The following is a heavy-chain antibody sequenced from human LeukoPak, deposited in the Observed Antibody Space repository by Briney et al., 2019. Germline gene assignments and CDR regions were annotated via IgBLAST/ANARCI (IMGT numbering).Heavy chain of an antibody. J-gene: IGHJ3*02. CDR1: GYTFTSYA. V-gene: IGHV7-4-1*02. D-gene: IGHD3-22*01. CDR3: ARDRIVVVISENDAFDI. Sequence: ASVKVSCKASGYTFTSYAMNWVRQAPGQGLEWMGWINTNTGNPTYAQGFTGRFVFSLDTSVSTAYLQISSLKAEDTAVYYCARDRIVVVISENDAFDIWGQGTMVTVSS. CDR2: INTNTGNP.